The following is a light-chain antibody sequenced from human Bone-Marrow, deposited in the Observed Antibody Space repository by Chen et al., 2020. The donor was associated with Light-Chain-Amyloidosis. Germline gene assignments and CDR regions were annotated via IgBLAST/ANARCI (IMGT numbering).Light chain of an antibody. Sequence: DFVMTHSPDSLAGSLGERPTINCKSSPSVLSSSDNKNYLAWYQQKPGQPPKLLIYWASTRESGVPDRFSGSGSGTDFILTISSLQAEDVAVYYCQQHYGAPLTFGQGTKVEIK. V-gene: IGKV4-1*01. CDR1: PSVLSSSDNKNY. CDR2: WAS. J-gene: IGKJ1*01. CDR3: QQHYGAPLT.